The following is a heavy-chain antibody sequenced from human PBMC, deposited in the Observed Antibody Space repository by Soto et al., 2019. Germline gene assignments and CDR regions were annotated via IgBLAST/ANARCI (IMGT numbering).Heavy chain of an antibody. D-gene: IGHD3-22*01. V-gene: IGHV1-69*13. CDR1: GGTFSSYA. CDR3: ARQPNYDSSGSTDY. J-gene: IGHJ4*02. Sequence: GASVKVSCKASGGTFSSYAISWVRQAPGQGLEWMGGIIPIFGTANYAQKFQGRVTITADESTSTAYMELSSLRSEDTAVYYCARQPNYDSSGSTDYWGQGTLVTVSS. CDR2: IIPIFGTA.